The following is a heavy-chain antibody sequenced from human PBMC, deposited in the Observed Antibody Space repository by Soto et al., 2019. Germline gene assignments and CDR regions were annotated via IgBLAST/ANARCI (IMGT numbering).Heavy chain of an antibody. V-gene: IGHV4-34*02. CDR1: GGSFSGYY. J-gene: IGHJ5*02. Sequence: QVQLQQWGAGLLKPSETLSLTCAIYGGSFSGYYWSWIRQPPGKGLEWIGEINHSGSTNYNPSLKSRVAMSVDTSKNQFSLKLSSVTAADMAVYYCAAVVARGWFDPWGQGTLVTVSS. CDR3: AAVVARGWFDP. CDR2: INHSGST. D-gene: IGHD2-15*01.